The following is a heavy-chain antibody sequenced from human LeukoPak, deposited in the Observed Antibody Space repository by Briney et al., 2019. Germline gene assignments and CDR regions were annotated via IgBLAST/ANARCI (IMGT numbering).Heavy chain of an antibody. CDR1: GLTFGSYW. CDR2: ITLDESRT. D-gene: IGHD1-26*01. J-gene: IGHJ4*02. CDR3: AREAGATHPFDY. Sequence: PGGSLRLSCAASGLTFGSYWMHWVRQAPGKGLVWVSRITLDESRTTYADSVKGRFTISRDNAKNTLYLQMNSLRAEDTAVYYCAREAGATHPFDYWGQGTLVTVSS. V-gene: IGHV3-74*01.